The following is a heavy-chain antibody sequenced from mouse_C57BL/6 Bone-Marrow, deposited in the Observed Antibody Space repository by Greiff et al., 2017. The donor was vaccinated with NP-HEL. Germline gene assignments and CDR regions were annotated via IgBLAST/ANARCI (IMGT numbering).Heavy chain of an antibody. D-gene: IGHD2-4*01. Sequence: VQRVESGPGLVQPSQSLSITCTVSGFSLTSYGVHWVRQSPGKGLEWLGVIWRGGSTDYNAAFISRLSISKDNSKSQVFFKMNSLQADDTAIYYCARDRLNAMDYWGQGTSVTVSS. CDR3: ARDRLNAMDY. CDR1: GFSLTSYG. V-gene: IGHV2-2*01. J-gene: IGHJ4*01. CDR2: IWRGGST.